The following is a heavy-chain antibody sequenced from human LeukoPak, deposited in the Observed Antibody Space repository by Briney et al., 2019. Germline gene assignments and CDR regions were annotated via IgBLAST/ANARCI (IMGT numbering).Heavy chain of an antibody. CDR2: ISWNSGSI. CDR3: AKDTGYSSSWYIDY. CDR1: GFTFSSYG. V-gene: IGHV3-9*01. Sequence: GGSPRLSCAASGFTFSSYGMSWVRQAPGKGLEWVSGISWNSGSIGYADSVKGRFTISRDNAKNSLYLQMNSLRAEDTALYYCAKDTGYSSSWYIDYWGQGTLVTVSS. D-gene: IGHD6-13*01. J-gene: IGHJ4*02.